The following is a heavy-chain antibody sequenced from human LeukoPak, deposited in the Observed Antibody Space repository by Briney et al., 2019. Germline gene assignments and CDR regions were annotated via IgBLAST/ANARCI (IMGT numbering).Heavy chain of an antibody. CDR2: IWYDGSNK. J-gene: IGHJ4*02. D-gene: IGHD3-10*01. CDR1: GGSISSSNW. Sequence: TLSLTCAVSGGSISSSNWWSWVRQPPGKGLEWVAVIWYDGSNKYYADSVKGRFTISRDNSKNTLYLQMNSLRAEDTAVYYCARAPRGELFLDYWGQGTLVTVSS. V-gene: IGHV3-33*08. CDR3: ARAPRGELFLDY.